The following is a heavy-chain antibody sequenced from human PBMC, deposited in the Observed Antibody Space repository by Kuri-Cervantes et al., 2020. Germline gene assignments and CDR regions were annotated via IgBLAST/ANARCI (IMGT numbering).Heavy chain of an antibody. Sequence: GESLKISCAASGFTFSSYWMHWVRQAPGKGLVWVSHINTDGSRMNYADSVKGRFTISRDNAKNTLYLQMNSLRVEDTAVYYCAKRPYYYDSSGYYNNWGQGTLVTVSS. CDR1: GFTFSSYW. CDR2: INTDGSRM. CDR3: AKRPYYYDSSGYYNN. D-gene: IGHD3-22*01. V-gene: IGHV3-74*01. J-gene: IGHJ4*02.